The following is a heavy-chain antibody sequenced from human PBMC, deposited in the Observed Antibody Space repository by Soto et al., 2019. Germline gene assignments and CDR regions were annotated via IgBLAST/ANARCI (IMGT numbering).Heavy chain of an antibody. CDR2: TRNKANSYTT. Sequence: PGGSLRLSCAASGFTFSDHYMDWVRQAPGKGLEWVGRTRNKANSYTTEYAASVKGRFTISRDDSKNSLYLQMNSLKTEDTAVYYCARVRSAISDVWGQGTTVTVSS. CDR3: ARVRSAISDV. CDR1: GFTFSDHY. J-gene: IGHJ6*02. V-gene: IGHV3-72*01. D-gene: IGHD3-3*01.